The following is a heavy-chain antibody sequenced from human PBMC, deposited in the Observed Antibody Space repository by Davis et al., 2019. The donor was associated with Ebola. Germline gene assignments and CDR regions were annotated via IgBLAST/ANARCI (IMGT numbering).Heavy chain of an antibody. D-gene: IGHD3-3*01. CDR2: IIPIFGTA. V-gene: IGHV1-69*13. CDR3: ARSGSHYDFWSAMFPKTYYLDY. J-gene: IGHJ4*02. Sequence: SVKVSCKASGYTFTSYGISWVRQAPGQGLEWMGEIIPIFGTANYAQKFQGRVTITADESTSTAYMELSSLRAEDTAVYYCARSGSHYDFWSAMFPKTYYLDYWGQGILVTVSS. CDR1: GYTFTSYG.